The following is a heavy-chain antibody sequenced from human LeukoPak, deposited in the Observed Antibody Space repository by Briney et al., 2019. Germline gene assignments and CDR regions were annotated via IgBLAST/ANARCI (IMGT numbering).Heavy chain of an antibody. D-gene: IGHD3-10*01. Sequence: GESLKISCKGSGYSFSSFWLGWMREMPGKGLEWMGLIDPADSDTRYSPSFQGQVTISADKSISTAYLQWSSLKASDTAMYYCARYMVRGVSVFDYWGQGTLVTVSS. CDR1: GYSFSSFW. CDR3: ARYMVRGVSVFDY. V-gene: IGHV5-51*01. CDR2: IDPADSDT. J-gene: IGHJ4*02.